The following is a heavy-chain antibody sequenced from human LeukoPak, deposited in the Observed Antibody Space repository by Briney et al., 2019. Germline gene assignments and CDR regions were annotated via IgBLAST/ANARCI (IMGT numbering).Heavy chain of an antibody. D-gene: IGHD3-10*01. J-gene: IGHJ3*02. V-gene: IGHV3-21*01. CDR2: INSDSNYI. CDR3: AVAYYYGSGDAFDI. CDR1: GFTFRSYS. Sequence: GSLRLSCAASGFTFRSYSMNWVRQAPGKGLEWVSSINSDSNYIYYADSVQGRFTISRDNAKNSLYLQMNSLRAEDTAVYYCAVAYYYGSGDAFDIWGQGTKVTVSS.